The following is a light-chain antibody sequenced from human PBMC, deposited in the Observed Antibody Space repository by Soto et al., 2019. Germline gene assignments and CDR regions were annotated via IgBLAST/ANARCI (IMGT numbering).Light chain of an antibody. CDR2: DAT. CDR3: QQYSNYSPMP. V-gene: IGKV1-5*01. Sequence: DIQMTQSPSTLSASVGDRVTITCRARQSISSWLAWYQQKPGKAPNILIYDATSLKSGVPSRLSGSGSGTEFTPPISSLQPHDFAAFFCQQYSNYSPMPFGQGTRVEI. J-gene: IGKJ1*01. CDR1: QSISSW.